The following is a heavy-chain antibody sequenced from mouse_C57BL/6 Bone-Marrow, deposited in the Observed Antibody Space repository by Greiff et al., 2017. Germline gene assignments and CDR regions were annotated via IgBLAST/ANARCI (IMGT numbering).Heavy chain of an antibody. CDR3: ARGTIVPYYFDY. CDR1: GFTFSSYA. D-gene: IGHD2-12*01. J-gene: IGHJ2*01. Sequence: EVKVVESGGGLVKPGGSLKLSCAASGFTFSSYAMSWVRQTPEKRLEWVATISDGGSYTYYPDNVKGRFTISRDNAKNNLYLQMSHLKSEDTAMYYCARGTIVPYYFDYWGQGTTLTVSS. V-gene: IGHV5-4*03. CDR2: ISDGGSYT.